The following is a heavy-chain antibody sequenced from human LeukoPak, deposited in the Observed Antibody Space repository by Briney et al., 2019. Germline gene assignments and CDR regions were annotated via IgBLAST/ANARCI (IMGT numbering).Heavy chain of an antibody. J-gene: IGHJ4*02. CDR2: ISGGDYST. D-gene: IGHD2-2*01. V-gene: IGHV3-23*01. Sequence: GGSLRLPCEGSAFTFSNYGLSWVRQAPGKGLEWVSGISGGDYSTSYAVYVKGRFTISRDKSKNTLYLQMNRLRAEDTAVYYCAKGRDSSTDYLFDYWGQGTLVTVSS. CDR3: AKGRDSSTDYLFDY. CDR1: AFTFSNYG.